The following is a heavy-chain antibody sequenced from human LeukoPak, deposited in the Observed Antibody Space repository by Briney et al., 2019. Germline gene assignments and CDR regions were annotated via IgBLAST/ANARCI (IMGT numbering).Heavy chain of an antibody. CDR2: LYSGSDT. V-gene: IGHV3-53*01. J-gene: IGHJ2*01. CDR1: GFSVSLNY. Sequence: GGSLRLSCAASGFSVSLNYMNWVRQAPGKGLEWVSILYSGSDTYYADSVKGRLTISRDSSKNMLFLHMNSLRAEDTAVYYCARVGDHFHWYLDLWGRGTLVTVSS. CDR3: ARVGDHFHWYLDL. D-gene: IGHD3-3*02.